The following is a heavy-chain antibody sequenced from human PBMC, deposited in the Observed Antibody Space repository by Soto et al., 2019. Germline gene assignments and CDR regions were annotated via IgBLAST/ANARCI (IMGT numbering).Heavy chain of an antibody. CDR2: INPNSGGT. CDR3: ARDGLVGATPAFDI. V-gene: IGHV1-2*04. J-gene: IGHJ3*02. D-gene: IGHD1-26*01. CDR1: GYTFTGYY. Sequence: ASVKVSCKASGYTFTGYYMHWVLQAPGQGLEWMGWINPNSGGTNYAQKFQGWVTMTRDTSISTAYMELSRLRSDDTAVYYCARDGLVGATPAFDIWGQGTMVTVSS.